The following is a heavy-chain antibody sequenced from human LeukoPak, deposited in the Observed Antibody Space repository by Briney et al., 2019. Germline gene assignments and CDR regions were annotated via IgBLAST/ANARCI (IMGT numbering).Heavy chain of an antibody. D-gene: IGHD2-2*01. CDR1: GFTFDDYG. V-gene: IGHV3-20*04. Sequence: PGGSLRLSCAASGFTFDDYGMSWVRQAPGKGLEWVSGINWNGGSTGYADSVKGRFTISRDNAKNSLYLQMNSLRADDTALYYCARGYLVPAAKEPDYWGQGTLVTVSS. J-gene: IGHJ4*02. CDR3: ARGYLVPAAKEPDY. CDR2: INWNGGST.